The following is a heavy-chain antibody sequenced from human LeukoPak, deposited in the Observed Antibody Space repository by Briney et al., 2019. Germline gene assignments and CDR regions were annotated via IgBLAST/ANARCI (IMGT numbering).Heavy chain of an antibody. CDR2: ISSSSSYI. Sequence: GGSLRLSCAASTSASTFIFSGYSMNWVRQAPGKGLEWVSSISSSSSYIYYADSVKGRFTISRDNAKNSLYLQMNSLRAEDTAVYYCARVVGSGSYWETRGQGTLVTVSS. V-gene: IGHV3-21*01. D-gene: IGHD3-10*01. CDR3: ARVVGSGSYWET. J-gene: IGHJ4*02. CDR1: TFIFSGYS.